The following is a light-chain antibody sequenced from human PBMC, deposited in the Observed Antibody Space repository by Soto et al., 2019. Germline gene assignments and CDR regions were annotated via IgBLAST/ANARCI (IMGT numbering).Light chain of an antibody. CDR2: GNS. V-gene: IGLV1-40*01. CDR1: GSNIGAGYN. J-gene: IGLJ1*01. CDR3: QSYDNMLLAV. Sequence: QSVLTQPSSVSGDPGQTVTISCTGSGSNIGAGYNVHWYQQLPGTAPKLLIHGNSNRPSGVPDRFSASKSGTSASLAITGLQVEDDGNYYCQSYDNMLLAVFGSGTNVTVL.